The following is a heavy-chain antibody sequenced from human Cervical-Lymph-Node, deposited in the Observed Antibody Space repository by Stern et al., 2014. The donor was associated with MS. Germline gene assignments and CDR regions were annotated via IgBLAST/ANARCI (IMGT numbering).Heavy chain of an antibody. CDR1: GYSLSDYC. V-gene: IGHV5-51*03. D-gene: IGHD2-21*01. CDR3: ARSPTAILNPLFLDC. Sequence: VQLVQSGAEMKKPGESLKISCEGIGYSLSDYCIAWVRQMPGKGLEWMGIISPGDSDNRYSPSFEGQVTISTDTSIPTAYLPWTSLKASDTAMYYCARSPTAILNPLFLDCWGQGALVTVS. CDR2: ISPGDSDN. J-gene: IGHJ4*02.